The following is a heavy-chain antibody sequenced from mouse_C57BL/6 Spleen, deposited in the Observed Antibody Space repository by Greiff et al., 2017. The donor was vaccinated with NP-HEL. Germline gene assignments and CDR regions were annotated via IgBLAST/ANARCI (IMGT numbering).Heavy chain of an antibody. J-gene: IGHJ4*01. CDR1: GYTFTGYW. CDR3: ARKGGNPYYAMDY. D-gene: IGHD1-1*02. CDR2: ILPGSGST. V-gene: IGHV1-9*01. Sequence: QVQLKQSGAELMKPGASVKLSCKATGYTFTGYWIEWVKQRPGHGLEWIGEILPGSGSTNYNEKFKGKATLTADTSSNTAYMQLSSLTTEDSAIYYCARKGGNPYYAMDYWGQGTSVTVSS.